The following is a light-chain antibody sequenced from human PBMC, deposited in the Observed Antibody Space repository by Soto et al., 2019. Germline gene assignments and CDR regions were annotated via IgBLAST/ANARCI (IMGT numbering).Light chain of an antibody. CDR2: GAS. V-gene: IGKV3-20*01. J-gene: IGKJ1*01. Sequence: EIVLMQSPGTLSLSQGERATLSCRASQSVSSSYLAWYQQKPGQAPRLLIYGASNRATGIPDRFSGSGSGTDFTLTISRLEPEDFAVYYCQQYGSSLVAFGQGTKVDIK. CDR1: QSVSSSY. CDR3: QQYGSSLVA.